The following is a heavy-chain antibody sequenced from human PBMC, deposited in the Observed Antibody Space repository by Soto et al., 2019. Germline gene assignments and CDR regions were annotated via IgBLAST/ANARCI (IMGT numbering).Heavy chain of an antibody. D-gene: IGHD6-6*01. CDR2: IYWDDDE. V-gene: IGHV2-5*02. J-gene: IGHJ4*02. CDR3: AHRLTDYRSSSAYDY. CDR1: GFSLTTNGVG. Sequence: QITLKESGPTLVKPTQTLTLTCTFSGFSLTTNGVGVGWIRQPPGKALEWLALIYWDDDEHYSPSLKSRLTNAKDSSNNQVVLTMTNMDPVDTATYSCAHRLTDYRSSSAYDYWGQGTLVVVSS.